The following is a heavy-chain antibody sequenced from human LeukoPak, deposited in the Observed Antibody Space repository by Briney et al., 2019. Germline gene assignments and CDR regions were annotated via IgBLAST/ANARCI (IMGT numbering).Heavy chain of an antibody. J-gene: IGHJ4*02. Sequence: ASVKVSCKASGYTFTGYYMHWVRQAPGQGLEWMGWTNPNSGGTNYAQKFQGRVTMTRDTSISTAYMELSRLRSDDTAVYYCAPLFGYGLGGKNWGQGTLVTVSS. CDR2: TNPNSGGT. D-gene: IGHD5-18*01. V-gene: IGHV1-2*02. CDR1: GYTFTGYY. CDR3: APLFGYGLGGKN.